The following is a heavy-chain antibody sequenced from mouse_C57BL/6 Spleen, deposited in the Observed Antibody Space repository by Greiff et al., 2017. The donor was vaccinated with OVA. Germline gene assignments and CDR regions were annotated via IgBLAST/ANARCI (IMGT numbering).Heavy chain of an antibody. Sequence: EVKLMESGAGLVKPGGSLKLSCAASGFTFSSYAMSWVRQTPEKRLEWVAYISSGGDYIYYADTVKGRFTISRDNARNTLYLQMSSLKSEDTAMYYCTRDGGTLYWYFDVWGTGTTVTVSS. D-gene: IGHD2-3*01. CDR1: GFTFSSYA. V-gene: IGHV5-9-1*02. CDR2: ISSGGDYI. CDR3: TRDGGTLYWYFDV. J-gene: IGHJ1*03.